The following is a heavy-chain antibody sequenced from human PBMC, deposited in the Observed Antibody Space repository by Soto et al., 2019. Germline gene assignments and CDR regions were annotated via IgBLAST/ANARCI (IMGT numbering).Heavy chain of an antibody. V-gene: IGHV3-48*02. CDR3: ARDRSSIYGVVTPIDY. Sequence: SLRLSCAVPGFTFSPYSMNWVRQAPGKGLEWISYISSGGDTIYYADSVRGRFTVSRDNTKNSLYLQMDSLRDEDTAVYYCARDRSSIYGVVTPIDYWGQGTLVTVYS. D-gene: IGHD3-3*01. CDR2: ISSGGDTI. CDR1: GFTFSPYS. J-gene: IGHJ4*02.